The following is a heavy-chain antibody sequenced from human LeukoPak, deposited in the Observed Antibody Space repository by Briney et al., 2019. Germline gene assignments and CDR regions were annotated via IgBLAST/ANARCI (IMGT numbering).Heavy chain of an antibody. V-gene: IGHV4-59*08. J-gene: IGHJ4*02. CDR1: GGSISSYY. CDR3: ARQGYSYGYSDY. D-gene: IGHD5-18*01. CDR2: IYYSGST. Sequence: SETLSLTCTASGGSISSYYWSWIRQPPGKGLEWIGYIYYSGSTNYNPSLKSRVTISVDTSKNQFSLKLSSVTAADTAVYYCARQGYSYGYSDYWGQGTLVTVSS.